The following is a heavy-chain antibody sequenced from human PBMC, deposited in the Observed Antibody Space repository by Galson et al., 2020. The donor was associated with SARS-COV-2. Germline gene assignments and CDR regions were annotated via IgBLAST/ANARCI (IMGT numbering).Heavy chain of an antibody. D-gene: IGHD4-17*01. J-gene: IGHJ4*02. Sequence: SATLSLTCNVSGGSISSSSYYWGWIRQPPGKGLEWIGSIYYSGSTYYNPSLKSRVTISVDTSKNQFSLKLSSVTAADTALYYCARDQRGYGDYVDYWGQGTLVTVSS. CDR2: IYYSGST. V-gene: IGHV4-39*07. CDR1: GGSISSSSYY. CDR3: ARDQRGYGDYVDY.